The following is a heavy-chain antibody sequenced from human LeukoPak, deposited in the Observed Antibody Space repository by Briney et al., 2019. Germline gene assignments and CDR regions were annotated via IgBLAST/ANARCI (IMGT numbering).Heavy chain of an antibody. Sequence: SETLSLTCTVSGGSISSTNYYWGWIRQPPGKGLEWIGSIYYTGSTYYSPSLKSRVTISVDTSKNQFSLKLSSVTAADTAVYYCARTPIRSLYYYGMDVWGQGTTVTVSS. V-gene: IGHV4-39*07. CDR1: GGSISSTNYY. D-gene: IGHD3-16*01. CDR2: IYYTGST. J-gene: IGHJ6*02. CDR3: ARTPIRSLYYYGMDV.